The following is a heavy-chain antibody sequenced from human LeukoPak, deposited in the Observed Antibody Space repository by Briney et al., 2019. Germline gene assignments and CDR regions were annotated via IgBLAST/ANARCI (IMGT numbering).Heavy chain of an antibody. CDR1: GYTFTNYD. V-gene: IGHV1-18*01. Sequence: GASVKVSCKASGYTFTNYDINWVRQAPGQGLEWMGWISGYNGNTKYAQKLQGRVTMTTDTSTSIAYMELSRLRSDDTAVYYCVRDRTKYCSSTSCPLDYWGQGTLVTVSS. D-gene: IGHD2-2*01. CDR3: VRDRTKYCSSTSCPLDY. J-gene: IGHJ4*02. CDR2: ISGYNGNT.